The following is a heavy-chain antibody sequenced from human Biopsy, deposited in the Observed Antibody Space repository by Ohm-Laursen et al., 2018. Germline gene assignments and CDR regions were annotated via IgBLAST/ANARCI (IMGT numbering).Heavy chain of an antibody. V-gene: IGHV4-4*07. CDR1: GGSLSSYS. D-gene: IGHD1-14*01. CDR3: ARDRDRRGWFDP. J-gene: IGHJ5*02. Sequence: SETLSLTWTVSGGSLSSYSWSWIRQPAGKGLEWIGQIYTSGITNYSPSLKSRVTMSVDTSKNKFSLRVSSVTAADTAVYYCARDRDRRGWFDPWGQGTLVTVSS. CDR2: IYTSGIT.